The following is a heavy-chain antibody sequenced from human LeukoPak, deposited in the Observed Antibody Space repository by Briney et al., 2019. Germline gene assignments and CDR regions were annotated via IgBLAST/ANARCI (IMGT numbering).Heavy chain of an antibody. CDR2: INPNSGGT. V-gene: IGHV1-2*02. D-gene: IGHD6-19*01. Sequence: ASVKLSCKASGYTFTGYYMHWVRQAPGQGLEWMGWINPNSGGTNYAQKFQGRVTMTRDTSISTAYMELSRLRSDDTAVYYCATTGYSSGWYGMDVWGQGTTVTVSS. CDR1: GYTFTGYY. CDR3: ATTGYSSGWYGMDV. J-gene: IGHJ6*02.